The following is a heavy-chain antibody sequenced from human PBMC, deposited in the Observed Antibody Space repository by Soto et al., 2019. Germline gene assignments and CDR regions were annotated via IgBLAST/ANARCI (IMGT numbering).Heavy chain of an antibody. Sequence: QVQLVQSGAEVKKPGASVQVSCKASGYTFTRYGISWVRQAPGQVREWMGWISAYNGNTNYAQKLQGRVTMTTDTSTSTAYMELRSLRSDVTAVYYCARDYSRIAARRPHGYWGQGTLVTVSS. J-gene: IGHJ4*02. CDR1: GYTFTRYG. V-gene: IGHV1-18*01. CDR2: ISAYNGNT. CDR3: ARDYSRIAARRPHGY. D-gene: IGHD6-6*01.